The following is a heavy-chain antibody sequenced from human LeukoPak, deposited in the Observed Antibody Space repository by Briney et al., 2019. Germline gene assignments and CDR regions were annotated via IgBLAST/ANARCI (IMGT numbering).Heavy chain of an antibody. CDR3: VSLGYSSSSVRY. Sequence: GGSLRLSCAASGFTFSRSAMHWVRQAPGKVLEWVAIISYDGGNKYYADSVKGRFTISRDNSKNTLYLQMNSLRAEDTAVYFCVSLGYSSSSVRYWGQGTLVTVSS. CDR1: GFTFSRSA. V-gene: IGHV3-30*04. CDR2: ISYDGGNK. J-gene: IGHJ4*02. D-gene: IGHD6-6*01.